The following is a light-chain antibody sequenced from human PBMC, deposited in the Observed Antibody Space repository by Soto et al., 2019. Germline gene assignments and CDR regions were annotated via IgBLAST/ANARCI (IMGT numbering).Light chain of an antibody. CDR1: QSVSTN. J-gene: IGKJ5*01. CDR3: LQYTHWPPIT. CDR2: GAS. Sequence: TVMPQSPDTLSVSPGERAILSCRASQSVSTNLAWYQQKPGQPPRLLIYGASTRTTGIPVRFSGSGSGTEFTLTISSLQSEDFAVYYCLQYTHWPPITFGQGTRLEIK. V-gene: IGKV3-15*01.